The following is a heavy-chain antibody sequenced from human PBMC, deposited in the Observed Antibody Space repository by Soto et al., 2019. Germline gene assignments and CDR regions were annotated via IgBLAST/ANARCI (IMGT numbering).Heavy chain of an antibody. CDR3: ARDVSPGTSTLYLEAFDI. CDR2: IKKDGSRT. V-gene: IGHV3-7*05. Sequence: EAQLVESGGGLVQPGGSLRLSCEASGFSLGSYWMTWVHQAPGKGLEWVANIKKDGSRTSYLDSVRGRFTISRDNVGNSLSLQMDSLRAEDTGLYFCARDVSPGTSTLYLEAFDIWGQGTMVTVSS. CDR1: GFSLGSYW. J-gene: IGHJ3*02. D-gene: IGHD2-8*01.